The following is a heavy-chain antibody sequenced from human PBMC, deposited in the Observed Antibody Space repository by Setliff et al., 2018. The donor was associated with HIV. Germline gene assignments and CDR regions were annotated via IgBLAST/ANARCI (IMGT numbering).Heavy chain of an antibody. CDR2: SNTHGTST. Sequence: GGSLRLSCAASGFTFSSFAMHWVRLAPGKGLVWVSRSNTHGTSTNYADSVKGRFTISRDNAKNTLYLQMNSLRAEDTAVYYCASGYNYVKFDYWGQGTLVTVSS. D-gene: IGHD5-12*01. CDR1: GFTFSSFA. CDR3: ASGYNYVKFDY. J-gene: IGHJ4*02. V-gene: IGHV3-74*01.